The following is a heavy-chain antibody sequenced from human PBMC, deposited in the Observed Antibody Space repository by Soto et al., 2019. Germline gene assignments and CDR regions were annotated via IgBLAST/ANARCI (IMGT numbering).Heavy chain of an antibody. CDR1: GGSFSGYY. J-gene: IGHJ5*02. V-gene: IGHV4-34*01. Sequence: SETLSLTCAVYGGSFSGYYWTWIRQPPGTGLEWIGCIYYSGNTYYNPSLKSRVTISVDRSKNQFSLKLSSVTAADTAVYYCARVPGPWGQGTLVTVSS. CDR2: IYYSGNT. CDR3: ARVPGP.